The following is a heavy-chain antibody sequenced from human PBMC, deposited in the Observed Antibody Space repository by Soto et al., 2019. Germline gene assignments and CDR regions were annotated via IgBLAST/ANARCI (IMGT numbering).Heavy chain of an antibody. V-gene: IGHV4-59*01. Sequence: PSETLSLTCTVSGGSISSYYWSWIRQPPGKGLEWIGYIYYSGSTNYNPSLKSRVTISVDTSKNQFSLKLSSVTAADTAVYYCAAYYYDSSGYYYFDYRGQGTLVTLSS. J-gene: IGHJ4*02. CDR3: AAYYYDSSGYYYFDY. CDR1: GGSISSYY. CDR2: IYYSGST. D-gene: IGHD3-22*01.